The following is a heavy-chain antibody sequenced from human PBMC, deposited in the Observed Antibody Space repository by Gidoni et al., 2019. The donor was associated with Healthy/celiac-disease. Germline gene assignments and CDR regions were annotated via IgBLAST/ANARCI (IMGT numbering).Heavy chain of an antibody. CDR1: GFKFSSYS. V-gene: IGHV3-21*01. CDR2: ISSRSSYL. D-gene: IGHD6-13*01. J-gene: IGHJ5*02. Sequence: EVQLVESGGGLVKPGGSLRLSCAASGFKFSSYSMNWVRQAPGKELELVSSISSRSSYLYYAASWNGRFTISRDNAKNSLYLQMNSLRAEDTVVYSCARGLRCSSPNWFDPWGQGPLVTVSS. CDR3: ARGLRCSSPNWFDP.